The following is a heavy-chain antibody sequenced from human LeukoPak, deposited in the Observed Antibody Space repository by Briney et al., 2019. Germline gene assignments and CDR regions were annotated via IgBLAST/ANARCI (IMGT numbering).Heavy chain of an antibody. CDR2: IAPYNDNA. CDR1: GYNFSTYG. V-gene: IGHV1-18*01. D-gene: IGHD2/OR15-2a*01. CDR3: TRDPRHKYGNFDN. J-gene: IGHJ4*02. Sequence: GASEKVSCNASGYNFSTYGISWVRQAPGQGLKWMGWIAPYNDNANSAQKFQGRLSMTADTSTSTASMELRSLRSDDTAVYYCTRDPRHKYGNFDNWGQGTLVTVSS.